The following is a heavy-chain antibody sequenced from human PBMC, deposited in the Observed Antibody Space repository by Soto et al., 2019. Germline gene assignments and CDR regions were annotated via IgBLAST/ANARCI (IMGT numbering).Heavy chain of an antibody. V-gene: IGHV4-39*01. J-gene: IGHJ3*02. D-gene: IGHD2-15*01. CDR3: AKINRGGGYGSGGSCGQGTDAFDI. Sequence: QLQLQESGPGLVKPSETLSLTCTVSGGSISSSSYYWGWLRQPPGTGLEWIGSIYYSVSTYYNPSPKRRTRHTVNTAKTQFPRDLGPLSGAGTGVDFLAKINRGGGYGSGGSCGQGTDAFDIWGQGTMVTVSS. CDR2: IYYSVST. CDR1: GGSISSSSYY.